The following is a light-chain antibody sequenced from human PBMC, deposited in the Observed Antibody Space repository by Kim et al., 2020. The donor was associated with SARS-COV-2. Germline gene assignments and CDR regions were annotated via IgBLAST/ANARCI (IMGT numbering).Light chain of an antibody. CDR3: SSWTSTPSTV. Sequence: QSALSQPASVSGSPGQSIAISCTGTSRDVGAYNYVSWYQHYPGKAPKLSIYTVNERPSGVSHRFSGSKIGNTAYLTISGLQAEDEADYYCSSWTSTPSTVFGGGTQLTVL. CDR2: TVN. CDR1: SRDVGAYNY. J-gene: IGLJ2*01. V-gene: IGLV2-14*03.